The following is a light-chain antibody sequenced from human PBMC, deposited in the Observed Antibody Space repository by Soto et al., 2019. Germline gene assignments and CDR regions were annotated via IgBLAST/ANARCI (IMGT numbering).Light chain of an antibody. CDR3: QQYNEWPLT. Sequence: EIVMTQSPATLSVSPGEKATLSCRASQSVSNNLAWYQQKPGQAPRLLIYFASTRATGIPASVSGSGSGTEFSLTISSLLSEDFAVYYCQQYNEWPLTFGGGTKVETK. J-gene: IGKJ4*01. CDR2: FAS. CDR1: QSVSNN. V-gene: IGKV3-15*01.